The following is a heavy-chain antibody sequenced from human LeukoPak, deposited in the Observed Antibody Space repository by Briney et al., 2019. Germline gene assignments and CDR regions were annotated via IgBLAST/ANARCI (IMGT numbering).Heavy chain of an antibody. CDR1: EFTFGDYA. Sequence: GSLRLSCTASEFTFGDYALSGVRQAPGKVLEWVGFIRSKAYGGSTEYAASVKGRFTSSRGDSKSIAYLQMNSLKTEDTAVYYCTRDWIRWAATGTSWFDPWGQGTLVTVSS. D-gene: IGHD6-13*01. CDR3: TRDWIRWAATGTSWFDP. CDR2: IRSKAYGGST. V-gene: IGHV3-49*04. J-gene: IGHJ5*02.